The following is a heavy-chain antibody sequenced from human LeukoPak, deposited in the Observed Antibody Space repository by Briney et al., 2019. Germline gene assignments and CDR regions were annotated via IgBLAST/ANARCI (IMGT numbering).Heavy chain of an antibody. CDR1: RGSFRGYY. CDR2: IKHSGST. V-gene: IGHV4-34*01. CDR3: ASRSFVVVVAAKWPL. D-gene: IGHD2-15*01. J-gene: IGHJ4*02. Sequence: SETLSVTCAVSRGSFRGYYSSWIRHPPEKGLEWIGEIKHSGSTNYTLSPKSRVTISVDKSMNQYSLKLSSVTAAETAVYYCASRSFVVVVAAKWPLWGQGTLVTVSS.